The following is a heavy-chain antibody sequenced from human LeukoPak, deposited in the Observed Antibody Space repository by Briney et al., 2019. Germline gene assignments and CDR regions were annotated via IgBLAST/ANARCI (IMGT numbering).Heavy chain of an antibody. Sequence: GGSLRLSCAASGFTFNTYGMSWVRQAPGKGLEWVSGISGSGGATYYADSVKGRFTISRDDPHNTLYLQMNSLRAEDTAVYYCAKDDSSGYYTIIYFDYWGQGTLVTVSS. V-gene: IGHV3-23*01. CDR2: ISGSGGAT. D-gene: IGHD3-22*01. CDR3: AKDDSSGYYTIIYFDY. CDR1: GFTFNTYG. J-gene: IGHJ4*02.